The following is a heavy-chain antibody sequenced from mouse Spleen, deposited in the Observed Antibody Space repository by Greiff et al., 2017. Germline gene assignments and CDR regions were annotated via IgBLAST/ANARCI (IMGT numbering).Heavy chain of an antibody. J-gene: IGHJ3*01. Sequence: QVQLQQSGAELVKPGASVKLSCKASGYTFTSYWMHWVKQRPGQGLEWIGMIHPNSGSTNYNEKFKSKATLTVDKSSSTAYMQLSSLTSEDSAVDYCARNDDGSRPFAYWGQGTLVTV. CDR3: ARNDDGSRPFAY. CDR2: IHPNSGST. V-gene: IGHV1-64*01. CDR1: GYTFTSYW. D-gene: IGHD1-1*02.